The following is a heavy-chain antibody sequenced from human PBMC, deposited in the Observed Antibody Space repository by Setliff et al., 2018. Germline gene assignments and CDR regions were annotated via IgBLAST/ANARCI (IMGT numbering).Heavy chain of an antibody. V-gene: IGHV1-2*02. J-gene: IGHJ4*02. D-gene: IGHD3-22*01. CDR2: INPNSGGA. CDR1: GYTFAGYY. CDR3: AKEGYYDHFGYYHYYFDF. Sequence: ASVKVSCKASGYTFAGYYMHWVRQAPGQGLEWMGWINPNSGGANYAQKFQGRVTMTRDTSISTGYMELSRLRSDDTAVYYCAKEGYYDHFGYYHYYFDFWGQGTLVTVSS.